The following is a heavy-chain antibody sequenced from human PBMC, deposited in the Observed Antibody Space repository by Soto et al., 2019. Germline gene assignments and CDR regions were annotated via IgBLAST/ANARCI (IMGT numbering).Heavy chain of an antibody. J-gene: IGHJ4*02. CDR1: GFTFSSYG. V-gene: IGHV3-30*18. CDR3: AKDRGEVVPAAIDY. D-gene: IGHD2-2*01. Sequence: GGSLRLSCAASGFTFSSYGMHWVRQAPGKGLEWVAVISYDGSNKYYADSVKGRFTISRENSKNTLYLQMNSLRAEDTAVYYCAKDRGEVVPAAIDYWGQGTLVTVSS. CDR2: ISYDGSNK.